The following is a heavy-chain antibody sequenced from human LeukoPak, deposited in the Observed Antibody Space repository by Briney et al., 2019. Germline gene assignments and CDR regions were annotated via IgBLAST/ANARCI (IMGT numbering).Heavy chain of an antibody. CDR2: ISYDGSNK. Sequence: PGGSLRLSCAASGFTFSSYAMHWVRQAPGKGLEWVAVISYDGSNKYYADSVKGRFTISRDNSKNTLYLQMNSLRVEDTAVHYCARESIGTGFDAFDIWGQGTMVTVSS. V-gene: IGHV3-30-3*01. D-gene: IGHD6-6*01. J-gene: IGHJ3*02. CDR3: ARESIGTGFDAFDI. CDR1: GFTFSSYA.